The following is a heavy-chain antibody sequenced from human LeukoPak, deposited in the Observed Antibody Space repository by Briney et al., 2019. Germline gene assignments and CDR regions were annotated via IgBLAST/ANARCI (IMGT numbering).Heavy chain of an antibody. Sequence: GGSLRLSCAASGFTFSSYSMNWVRQAPGKGLEWVSYISSSSSTIYYADSVKGRFTISRDNAKNSLYLQMNSLRAEDTAVYYCARGIAAAEDNWFDPWGQGTLVTVSS. CDR1: GFTFSSYS. D-gene: IGHD6-13*01. J-gene: IGHJ5*02. CDR3: ARGIAAAEDNWFDP. CDR2: ISSSSSTI. V-gene: IGHV3-48*04.